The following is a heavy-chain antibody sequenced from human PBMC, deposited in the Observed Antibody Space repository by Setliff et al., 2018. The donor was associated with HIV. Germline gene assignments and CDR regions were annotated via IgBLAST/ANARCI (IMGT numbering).Heavy chain of an antibody. V-gene: IGHV4-38-2*02. CDR1: GYSISSGYY. CDR2: FYPSGST. CDR3: ARPLSTSYNFWGDGFAL. J-gene: IGHJ3*01. D-gene: IGHD3-3*01. Sequence: SETLSLTCTVSGYSISSGYYWGWVRQPPGKGLDWIGSFYPSGSTYYSPSLQGRVTISVDTSKNQFSLKVTSVTAADTAVYYCARPLSTSYNFWGDGFALWGQGTLVTVSS.